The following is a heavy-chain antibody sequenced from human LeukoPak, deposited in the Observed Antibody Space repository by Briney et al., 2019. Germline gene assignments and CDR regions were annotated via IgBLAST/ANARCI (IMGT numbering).Heavy chain of an antibody. D-gene: IGHD5-12*01. V-gene: IGHV4-59*01. CDR3: ARTYSGYDSYYYYYYMDV. CDR1: DDSITMYY. Sequence: SETLSLTCTVSDDSITMYYWTWIRQPPGKGLEWIGYVDHTGSTKFNPSLNGRVSISRDTSNNFFSLKLSSVTAADTAVYYCARTYSGYDSYYYYYYMDVWGKGTTVTISS. J-gene: IGHJ6*03. CDR2: VDHTGST.